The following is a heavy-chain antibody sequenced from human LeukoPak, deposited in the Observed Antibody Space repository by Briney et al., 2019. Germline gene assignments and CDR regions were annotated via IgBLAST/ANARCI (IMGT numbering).Heavy chain of an antibody. CDR3: AKERTVTAFDY. Sequence: PGGSLRLSCGASGFTFSSYGMHWVRQAPGKGLEWVAVISYDGRGKFYADSVKGRFTVSRDNSKNTLYLQMNSLRAEDTAVYYCAKERTVTAFDYWGQGTLVTVSS. V-gene: IGHV3-30*18. J-gene: IGHJ4*02. D-gene: IGHD4-17*01. CDR1: GFTFSSYG. CDR2: ISYDGRGK.